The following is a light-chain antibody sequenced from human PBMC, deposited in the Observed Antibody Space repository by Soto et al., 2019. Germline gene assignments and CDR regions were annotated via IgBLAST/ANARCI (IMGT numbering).Light chain of an antibody. J-gene: IGKJ1*01. CDR3: QQYNNWPPVT. CDR2: GAS. CDR1: QSVSSN. Sequence: EIVITQAPATLSVSPGERATLSCRASQSVSSNLAWYQQKPGQAPRLLIYGASTRATGIPARFSGSGSGTEFTLTISGLQSEDFAVYYCQQYNNWPPVTFGQGTKVDIK. V-gene: IGKV3-15*01.